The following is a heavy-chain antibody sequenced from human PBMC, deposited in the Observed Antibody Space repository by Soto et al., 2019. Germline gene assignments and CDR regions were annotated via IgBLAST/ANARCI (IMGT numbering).Heavy chain of an antibody. CDR2: IYYSGST. J-gene: IGHJ4*02. CDR3: ARHYDSSGYLFDY. Sequence: QLQLQESGPGLVKPSETLSLTCTVSGGSISSSSYYWGWIRQPPGKGLEWIGSIYYSGSTYYNPSLKSRVTISVDTSKNQFSLKLISVTAADTAVYYCARHYDSSGYLFDYWGQGTLVTVSS. D-gene: IGHD3-22*01. V-gene: IGHV4-39*01. CDR1: GGSISSSSYY.